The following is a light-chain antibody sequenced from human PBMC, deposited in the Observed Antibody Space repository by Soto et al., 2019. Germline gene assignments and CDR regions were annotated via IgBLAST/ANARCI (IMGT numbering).Light chain of an antibody. CDR3: QQYHDWPRT. CDR2: DAS. V-gene: IGKV3-15*01. Sequence: EMVMTQSPATLSVSPGDRATLLCRASQSVSIYVAWYQQKPGLAPRLLIYDASTRAAGIPARFSGSGSGTEFSLPISSLQSEDFAVYYCQQYHDWPRTFGQGTKVEIK. J-gene: IGKJ1*01. CDR1: QSVSIY.